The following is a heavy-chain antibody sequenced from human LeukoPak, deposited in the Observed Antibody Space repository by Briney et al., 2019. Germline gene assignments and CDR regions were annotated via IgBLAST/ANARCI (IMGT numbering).Heavy chain of an antibody. D-gene: IGHD3-22*01. V-gene: IGHV4-31*03. J-gene: IGHJ3*02. Sequence: SETLSLTCTVSGGSIRSGCCYWTWIRQHPGKGLEWIGHIYYSGSTYYNPSLKTRVTISVDTSKNQFSLKLSSVTASDTAVSCSARLRLYSYDRSGYYQSLRLSTVKEAKHAFDIWGQGKMVTASS. CDR3: ARLRLYSYDRSGYYQSLRLSTVKEAKHAFDI. CDR1: GGSIRSGCCY. CDR2: IYYSGST.